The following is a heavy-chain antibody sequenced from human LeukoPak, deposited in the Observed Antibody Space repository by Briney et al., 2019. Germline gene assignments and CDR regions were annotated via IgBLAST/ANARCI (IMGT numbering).Heavy chain of an antibody. V-gene: IGHV3-7*01. D-gene: IGHD6-13*01. CDR2: INKDGRQT. J-gene: IGHJ4*02. CDR3: ATSLDAPGNY. Sequence: QPGGSLRLSCVVSGFTFSTSWMAWVRQAPGKGLEWLANINKDGRQTYYVDSVKGRFTISRDNAEYSLHLQMNSLRAEDTAVYYCATSLDAPGNYWGQGSLVTVSS. CDR1: GFTFSTSW.